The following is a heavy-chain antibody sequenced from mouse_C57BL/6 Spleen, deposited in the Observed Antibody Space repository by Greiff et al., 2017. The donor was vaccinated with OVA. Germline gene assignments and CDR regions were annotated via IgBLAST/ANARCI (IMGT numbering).Heavy chain of an antibody. CDR1: GYTFTDYY. J-gene: IGHJ4*01. CDR3: ARQDYYAMDY. CDR2: INPNNGGT. V-gene: IGHV1-26*01. Sequence: EVQLQQSGPELVKPGASVKISCKASGYTFTDYYMNWVKQSHGKSLERIGDINPNNGGTSYNQKFKGKATLTVDKSSSTAYMELRSLTSEDSAVYYCARQDYYAMDYWGQGTSVTVSS.